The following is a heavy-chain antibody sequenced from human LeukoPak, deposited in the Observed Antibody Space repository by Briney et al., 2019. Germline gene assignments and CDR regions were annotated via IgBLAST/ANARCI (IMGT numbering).Heavy chain of an antibody. CDR2: INAGNGNT. Sequence: ASVKVSCKASGYTFTSYAMHWVRQAPGQRLEWMGWINAGNGNTKYSQKLQGRVTMTTDTSTSTAYMELRSLRSDDTAVYYCAREIAAAGTAFDYWGQGTLVTVSS. J-gene: IGHJ4*02. CDR1: GYTFTSYA. CDR3: AREIAAAGTAFDY. V-gene: IGHV1-3*01. D-gene: IGHD6-13*01.